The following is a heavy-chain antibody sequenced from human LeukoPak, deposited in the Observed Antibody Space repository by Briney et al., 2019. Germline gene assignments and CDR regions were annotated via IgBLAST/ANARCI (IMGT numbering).Heavy chain of an antibody. J-gene: IGHJ3*02. D-gene: IGHD6-19*01. CDR1: GGSISSGGYY. CDR2: IYYSGST. V-gene: IGHV4-31*03. CDR3: ARELSGQWLARGEAFDI. Sequence: PSQTLSLTCTVSGGSISSGGYYWSWIRQHPGKGLEWIGYIYYSGSTYYNPSLKSRVTISVDTSKNQFSLKLSSVTAADTAVYYCARELSGQWLARGEAFDIWGQGTMVTVSS.